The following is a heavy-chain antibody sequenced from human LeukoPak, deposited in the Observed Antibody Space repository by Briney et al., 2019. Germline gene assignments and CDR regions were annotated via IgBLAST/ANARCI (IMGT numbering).Heavy chain of an antibody. J-gene: IGHJ4*02. D-gene: IGHD6-13*01. Sequence: SVKVSCKASGGTFSNYAISWVRQAPGQGLEWMGGIIPIFGTANYAQKFQGRVTITADESASAAYMELSSLRSEDTAVYYCARVGAAAGPYYFDYWGQGTLVTVSS. CDR1: GGTFSNYA. CDR2: IIPIFGTA. V-gene: IGHV1-69*13. CDR3: ARVGAAAGPYYFDY.